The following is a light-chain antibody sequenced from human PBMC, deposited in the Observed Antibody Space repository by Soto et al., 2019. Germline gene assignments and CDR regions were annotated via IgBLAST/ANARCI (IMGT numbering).Light chain of an antibody. J-gene: IGKJ2*01. CDR2: DAS. CDR3: QQRSNWPPFT. CDR1: QSVTSY. Sequence: EIVLTQSSATLSLSPGERATLSCRASQSVTSYLAWYQQKPGQAPRLLIYDASNRVTGIPARFSGSGSGTDFTLTISSLEPEDFAVYYCQQRSNWPPFTFGQGTKLEIK. V-gene: IGKV3-11*01.